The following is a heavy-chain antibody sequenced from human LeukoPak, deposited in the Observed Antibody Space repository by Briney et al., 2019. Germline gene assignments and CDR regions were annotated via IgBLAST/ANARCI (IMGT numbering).Heavy chain of an antibody. CDR3: ARDRSLLRYFDWLPPTDAFDI. D-gene: IGHD3-9*01. V-gene: IGHV1-46*01. CDR2: INPSGGST. CDR1: GYTFTSYY. Sequence: GASVKVSCKASGYTFTSYYMHWVRQAPGQGLEWMGIINPSGGSTSYAQKFQGRVTMTRDTSTSTVYMELSSLRSEDTAVYYCARDRSLLRYFDWLPPTDAFDIWGQGTMVTVSS. J-gene: IGHJ3*02.